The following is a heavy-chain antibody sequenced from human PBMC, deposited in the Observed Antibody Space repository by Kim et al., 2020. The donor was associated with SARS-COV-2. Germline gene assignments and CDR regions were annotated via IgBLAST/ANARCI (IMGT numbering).Heavy chain of an antibody. CDR3: AKVFVRGVITFDY. Sequence: GGSLRLSCAASGFTFSSYVMSWVRQAPGPGLEWVSVIYSGGSSTYYADSVKGRFTISRDNSKNTLYLQMNSLRAEDTAVYYCAKVFVRGVITFDYWGQG. D-gene: IGHD3-10*02. CDR1: GFTFSSYV. J-gene: IGHJ4*02. V-gene: IGHV3-23*03. CDR2: IYSGGSST.